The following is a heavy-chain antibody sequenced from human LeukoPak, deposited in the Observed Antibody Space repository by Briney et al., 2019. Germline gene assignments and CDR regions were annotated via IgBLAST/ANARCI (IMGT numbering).Heavy chain of an antibody. V-gene: IGHV1-2*02. D-gene: IGHD4-11*01. Sequence: ASVKVSCKASGYTFTGYYMHWVRQAPGQGLEWMGWINPNSGGTNYAQKFQGRVTMTRDTSISTAYMDLSRLRSDDTAVYFCPRGGLPIYYYYMDVWGKGTTVTVSS. CDR1: GYTFTGYY. CDR3: PRGGLPIYYYYMDV. J-gene: IGHJ6*03. CDR2: INPNSGGT.